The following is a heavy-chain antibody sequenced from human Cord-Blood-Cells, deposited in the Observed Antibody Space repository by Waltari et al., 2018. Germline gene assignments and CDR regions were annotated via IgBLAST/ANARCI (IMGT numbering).Heavy chain of an antibody. V-gene: IGHV5-51*01. D-gene: IGHD3-3*01. CDR2: IYPGDSDT. J-gene: IGHJ6*02. CDR1: GYSLNSYW. Sequence: EVQLVSAGAGVKEPGESLTIYCKGSGYSLNSYWFGWVRQMPGKGLEWLGIIYPGDSDTKYSPSFQGQVTISADKSISTAYLQWSSLKASDSAMYYCALGFWSGHYYYYGMDVWGQGTTVTVSS. CDR3: ALGFWSGHYYYYGMDV.